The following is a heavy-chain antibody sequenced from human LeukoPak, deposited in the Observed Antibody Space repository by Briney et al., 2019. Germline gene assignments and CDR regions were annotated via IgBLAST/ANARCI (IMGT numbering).Heavy chain of an antibody. CDR1: GDIVSSNSAA. D-gene: IGHD6-13*01. CDR2: TYYRSKWYN. Sequence: SQTLSLTCAISGDIVSSNSAAWNWIRQSPSRGLEWLGRTYYRSKWYNDYAVSVKSRITINPDTSKNQFSLQLNSVTPEDTAVYYCAREGYSSSWFPRKAIDYWGQGTLVTVSS. J-gene: IGHJ4*02. V-gene: IGHV6-1*01. CDR3: AREGYSSSWFPRKAIDY.